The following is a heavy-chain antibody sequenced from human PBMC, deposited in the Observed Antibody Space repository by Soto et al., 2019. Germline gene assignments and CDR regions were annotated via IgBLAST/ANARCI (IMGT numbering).Heavy chain of an antibody. CDR1: GGSISSSSYY. V-gene: IGHV3-11*06. CDR3: ARAPDSGSTFDY. J-gene: IGHJ4*02. D-gene: IGHD1-26*01. Sequence: LSLTCTVSGGSISSSSYYWSWIRQSPGKGLEWVSYISSSSSYTNYADSVKGRFTISRDNAKNSLYLQMNSLRAEDTAVYYCARAPDSGSTFDYWGQGTLVTVSS. CDR2: ISSSSSYT.